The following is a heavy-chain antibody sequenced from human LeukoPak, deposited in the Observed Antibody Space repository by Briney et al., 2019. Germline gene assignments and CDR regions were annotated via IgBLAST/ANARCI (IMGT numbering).Heavy chain of an antibody. CDR1: GFSFSSYG. CDR2: ISYDGRNK. V-gene: IGHV3-30*18. J-gene: IGHJ4*02. D-gene: IGHD1-26*01. CDR3: AKGPSWVYSGNYFDY. Sequence: PGGSLRLSCAASGFSFSSYGIHWVRQAPGKGLEWVAVISYDGRNKYYADSVKGRFTISRDNSWNILYLQMNSLRADDTAVYYCAKGPSWVYSGNYFDYWGQGTLVTVSS.